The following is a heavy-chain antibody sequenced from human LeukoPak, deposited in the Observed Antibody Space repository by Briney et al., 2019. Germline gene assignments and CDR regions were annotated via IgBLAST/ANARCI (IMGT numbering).Heavy chain of an antibody. Sequence: ASVKVSCKASGGTFSSYAISWVRQAPGQGLERMGRIIPILGIANYAQKFQGRVTITADKSTSTAYMELSSLRSEDTAVYYCARVPRSEYQLLGDYWGQGTLVTVSS. J-gene: IGHJ4*02. D-gene: IGHD2-2*01. CDR2: IIPILGIA. V-gene: IGHV1-69*04. CDR3: ARVPRSEYQLLGDY. CDR1: GGTFSSYA.